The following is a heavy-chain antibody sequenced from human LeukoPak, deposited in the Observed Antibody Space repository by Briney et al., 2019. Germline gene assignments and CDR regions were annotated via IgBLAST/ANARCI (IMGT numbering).Heavy chain of an antibody. CDR3: ARAVIMYSSSDIDY. J-gene: IGHJ4*02. Sequence: ASVKVSCKASGYTFTNYAFSWVRQAPGQGVDWMGWISAYNGNTNYAQKLQGRVTMTTDTSTSTAYMELRSLRSDDTAVYYCARAVIMYSSSDIDYWGQGTLVTVSS. V-gene: IGHV1-18*01. D-gene: IGHD6-13*01. CDR2: ISAYNGNT. CDR1: GYTFTNYA.